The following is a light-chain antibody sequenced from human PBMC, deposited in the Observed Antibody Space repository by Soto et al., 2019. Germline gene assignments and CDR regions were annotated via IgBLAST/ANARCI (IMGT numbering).Light chain of an antibody. Sequence: EIVLTQSPGALSLSPGERATLSCRASQSVDSSFFAWYQQKPGQAPRLLIYGASNRATGIPDRFSGRGSGTDFTLTITGLEPEDCAVYYCQQYVSSVTFGKGTKVEIK. J-gene: IGKJ1*01. CDR2: GAS. CDR3: QQYVSSVT. V-gene: IGKV3-20*01. CDR1: QSVDSSF.